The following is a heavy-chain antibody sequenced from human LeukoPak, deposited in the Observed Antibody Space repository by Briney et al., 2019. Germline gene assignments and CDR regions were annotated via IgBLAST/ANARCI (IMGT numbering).Heavy chain of an antibody. J-gene: IGHJ6*02. Sequence: GGSLRLSCAASGFAFSSYAMNWVRQAPGKGLEWVSTISYNGGSTYYADSVKGRFTLSRDNSKNTLSLQMNSLRADDTAVYYCARDGEPRYWGSGYYYGMDVWGQGATVTVSS. D-gene: IGHD7-27*01. CDR3: ARDGEPRYWGSGYYYGMDV. CDR2: ISYNGGST. V-gene: IGHV3-23*01. CDR1: GFAFSSYA.